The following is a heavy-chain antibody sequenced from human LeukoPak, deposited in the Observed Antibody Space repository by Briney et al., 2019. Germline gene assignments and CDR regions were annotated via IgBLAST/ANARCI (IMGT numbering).Heavy chain of an antibody. D-gene: IGHD1-26*01. Sequence: GGSLRLSCAASGFTFNKYGMHWVRQAPGKGLEWVAVIWYDGSNKKYVESVKGRFTISRDNSKNTVHLQMSSLRGEDTAVYYSAKDAQGIVGAPVNWFDPWGQGTLVTVSP. CDR3: AKDAQGIVGAPVNWFDP. V-gene: IGHV3-33*06. J-gene: IGHJ5*02. CDR2: IWYDGSNK. CDR1: GFTFNKYG.